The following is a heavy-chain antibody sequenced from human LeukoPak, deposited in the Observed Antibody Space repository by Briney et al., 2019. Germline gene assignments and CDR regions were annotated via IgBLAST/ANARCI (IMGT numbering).Heavy chain of an antibody. CDR2: ISYDGSNK. D-gene: IGHD5-24*01. CDR3: VRRMGGGNYYGLDV. CDR1: GFTFSSYG. V-gene: IGHV3-30*03. Sequence: GSLRLSCAASGFTFSSYGIHWVRQAPGKGLEWVAVISYDGSNKYYADSVKGRFTISRDISKNTLYLQMNSLKTEDTAVYYCVRRMGGGNYYGLDVWGQGTTVTVSS. J-gene: IGHJ6*02.